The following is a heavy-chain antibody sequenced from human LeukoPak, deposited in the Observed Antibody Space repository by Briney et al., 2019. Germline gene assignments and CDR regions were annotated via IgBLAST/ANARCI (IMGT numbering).Heavy chain of an antibody. D-gene: IGHD2-21*01. V-gene: IGHV1-8*03. J-gene: IGHJ4*02. CDR2: MNPNSGNT. CDR1: GYTFTSYD. CDR3: AREHNFDY. Sequence: WASVKASCKASGYTFTSYDIDWVRQATGQGLEWMGWMNPNSGNTGYAQKFQGRVTIIRNTSISTAYMELSSLRSEDTAVYYCAREHNFDYWGQGTLVTVSS.